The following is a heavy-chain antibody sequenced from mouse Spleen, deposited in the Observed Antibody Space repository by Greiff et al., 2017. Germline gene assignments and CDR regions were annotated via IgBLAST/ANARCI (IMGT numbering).Heavy chain of an antibody. Sequence: DVKLQESGPGLVKPSQSLSLTCSVTGYSITSGYYWNWIRQFPGNKLEWMGYISYDGSNNYNPSLKNRISITRDTSKNQFFLKLNSVTTEDTATYYCAYYGSPYWYFDVWGAGTTVTVSS. CDR3: AYYGSPYWYFDV. V-gene: IGHV3-6*01. J-gene: IGHJ1*01. D-gene: IGHD1-1*01. CDR1: GYSITSGYY. CDR2: ISYDGSN.